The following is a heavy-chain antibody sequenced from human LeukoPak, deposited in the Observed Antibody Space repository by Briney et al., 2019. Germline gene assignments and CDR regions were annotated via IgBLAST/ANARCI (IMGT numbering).Heavy chain of an antibody. J-gene: IGHJ4*02. Sequence: SETLSLTCAVSGYSISSGYYWGWIRQPPGKGLEGIGSIYHSGSTYYNPSLKSRVTISVDTSKNQFSLKLSSVTAADTAVYYCARLFEPPMIVVVPAACDYLGQGSIVTDSS. D-gene: IGHD2-2*01. CDR3: ARLFEPPMIVVVPAACDY. CDR2: IYHSGST. CDR1: GYSISSGYY. V-gene: IGHV4-38-2*01.